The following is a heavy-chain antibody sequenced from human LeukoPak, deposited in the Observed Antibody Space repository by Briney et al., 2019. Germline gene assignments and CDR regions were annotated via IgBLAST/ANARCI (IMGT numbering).Heavy chain of an antibody. Sequence: ASVKVSCKASGYTFTSYGISWVRQAPGQGLEWMGWISAYNGNTNYAQKLQGRVTMTTDTSTSTAYMELRSLRSDDTAVYYCASSVSYGGLDAFDIWGQGTMVTVSS. V-gene: IGHV1-18*01. J-gene: IGHJ3*02. D-gene: IGHD1-26*01. CDR2: ISAYNGNT. CDR1: GYTFTSYG. CDR3: ASSVSYGGLDAFDI.